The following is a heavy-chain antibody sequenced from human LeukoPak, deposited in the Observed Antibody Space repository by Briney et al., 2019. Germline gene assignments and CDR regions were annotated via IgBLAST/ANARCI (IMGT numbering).Heavy chain of an antibody. CDR3: AKGSLGSWYFFDY. Sequence: GGSLRLSCTASGFTFSKFAMSWVRQAPGKGPEWVSTISSSGGDTYYADSVKGRFTVSRDNSKNTLFLQMNSLRAEDTALYYCAKGSLGSWYFFDYWGQGTLVTVSS. CDR1: GFTFSKFA. D-gene: IGHD6-13*01. CDR2: ISSSGGDT. J-gene: IGHJ4*02. V-gene: IGHV3-23*01.